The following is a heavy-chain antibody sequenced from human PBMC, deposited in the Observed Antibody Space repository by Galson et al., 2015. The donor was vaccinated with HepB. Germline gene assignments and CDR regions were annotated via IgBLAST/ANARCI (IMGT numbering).Heavy chain of an antibody. CDR2: IYHSGST. CDR3: ARLPVVPAVSFAYFDY. CDR1: GGSISSGNSH. Sequence: ETLSLTCTVSGGSISSGNSHWNWIRQPAGQGLEWIGYIYHSGSTYYSPSLKSRVTISVDTSTNQFSLKLSSVTAADTAVYYCARLPVVPAVSFAYFDYWGQGTLVTVSS. J-gene: IGHJ4*02. D-gene: IGHD2-2*01. V-gene: IGHV4-39*01.